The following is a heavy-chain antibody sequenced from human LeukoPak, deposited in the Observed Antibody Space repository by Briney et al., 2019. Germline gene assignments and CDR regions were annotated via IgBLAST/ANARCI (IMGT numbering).Heavy chain of an antibody. Sequence: SETLSLTCTVSGGSITTYYWSWIRQPPGKELEWIGYFYYAGSTNYNPSLKSRVTISLDTSRNQFSLKVTSVTAADTAVYYCARTWDALDIWGQGTMVTVSS. CDR3: ARTWDALDI. CDR1: GGSITTYY. J-gene: IGHJ3*02. V-gene: IGHV4-59*08. CDR2: FYYAGST.